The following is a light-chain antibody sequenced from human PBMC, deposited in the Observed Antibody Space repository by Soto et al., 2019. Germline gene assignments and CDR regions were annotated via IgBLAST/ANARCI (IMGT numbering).Light chain of an antibody. V-gene: IGLV1-47*01. CDR1: SSNIGSNY. CDR2: RNN. J-gene: IGLJ2*01. CDR3: AAWDDSLSAVV. Sequence: QLVLTQPPSASGTPGQRVTISCSGSSSNIGSNYVYWYQQLPGTAPKLLIYRNNQRPSGVPDRFSGSKSGTSASLAISGLRSEDEADYYCAAWDDSLSAVVFGGGIKLTVL.